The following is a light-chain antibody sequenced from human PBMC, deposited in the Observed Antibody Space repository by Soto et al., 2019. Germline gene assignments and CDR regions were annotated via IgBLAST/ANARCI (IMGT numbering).Light chain of an antibody. CDR1: QGISSY. CDR3: QQLNSYPPRFT. V-gene: IGKV1-9*01. CDR2: AAS. J-gene: IGKJ3*01. Sequence: DIQLTQSPSFLSASVGDRVTITCRASQGISSYLAWYQQKPGKAPKLLIYAASTLQSGVPSRFSGSGSGIEFTLTISSLQPEDFATYYCQQLNSYPPRFTFGPGTKVDIK.